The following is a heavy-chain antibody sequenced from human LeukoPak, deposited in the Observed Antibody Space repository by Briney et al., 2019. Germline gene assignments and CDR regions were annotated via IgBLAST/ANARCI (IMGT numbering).Heavy chain of an antibody. CDR2: ISGGGGGT. V-gene: IGHV3-23*01. CDR1: RFTFNNYA. D-gene: IGHD6-13*01. J-gene: IGHJ4*02. Sequence: GGSLRLSCAASRFTFNNYAMNWVRQAPGKGLEWVSTISGGGGGTYYADSVKGRFTISRDNSKNTLYLQMNSLSGEDTAVYYCARERGAGLSSSWIDFWGQGNLVTVSS. CDR3: ARERGAGLSSSWIDF.